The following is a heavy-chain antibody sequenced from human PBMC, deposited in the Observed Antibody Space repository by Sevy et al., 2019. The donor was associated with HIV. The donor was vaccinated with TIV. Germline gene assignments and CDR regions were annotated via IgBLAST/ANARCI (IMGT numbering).Heavy chain of an antibody. CDR1: GYTFTGYY. D-gene: IGHD2-2*01. Sequence: ASVKVSCKASGYTFTGYYMHWVRQAPGQGLEWMGWINPNSGGTNYAQKFQGRVTMTRDTSISTAYMELSTLRSDDTAGYYCSRGIVVPDAKAVLHHYYGMDVWGQGTTVTVSS. J-gene: IGHJ6*02. CDR2: INPNSGGT. CDR3: SRGIVVPDAKAVLHHYYGMDV. V-gene: IGHV1-2*02.